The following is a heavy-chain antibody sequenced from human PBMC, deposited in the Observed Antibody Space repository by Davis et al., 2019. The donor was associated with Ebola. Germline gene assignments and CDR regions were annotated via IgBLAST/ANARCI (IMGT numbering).Heavy chain of an antibody. CDR2: IKQDGSEK. J-gene: IGHJ6*02. V-gene: IGHV3-7*03. Sequence: GESLKISCAASGFTFSSYWMSWVRQAPGKGLEWVANIKQDGSEKYYVDYVKGRFTISRDNAKNSLYLQMNSLRAEDTAVYYCARDERWDIVLVPAAGGPYGMDVWGQGTTVTVSS. CDR3: ARDERWDIVLVPAAGGPYGMDV. CDR1: GFTFSSYW. D-gene: IGHD2-2*01.